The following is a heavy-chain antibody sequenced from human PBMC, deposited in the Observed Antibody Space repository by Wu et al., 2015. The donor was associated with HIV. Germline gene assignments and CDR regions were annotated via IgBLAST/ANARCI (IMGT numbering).Heavy chain of an antibody. CDR1: GYTFTDYY. CDR3: ATDRRGYCSGGSCYSQIYYYYGMDV. Sequence: EVQLVQSGAEVKKPGATVKISCKVSGYTFTDYYMHWVQQAPGKGLEWMGLVDPEDGETIYAEKFQGRVTITADTSTDTAYMELSSLRSEDTAVYYCATDRRGYCSGGSCYSQIYYYYGMDVWGQGTTVTVSS. J-gene: IGHJ6*02. CDR2: VDPEDGET. V-gene: IGHV1-69-2*01. D-gene: IGHD2-15*01.